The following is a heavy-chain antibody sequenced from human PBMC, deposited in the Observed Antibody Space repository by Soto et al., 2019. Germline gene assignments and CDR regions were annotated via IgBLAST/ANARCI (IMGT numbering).Heavy chain of an antibody. V-gene: IGHV3-30*03. D-gene: IGHD3-16*02. CDR2: ISSDGNNK. J-gene: IGHJ4*02. CDR1: GFTFSNYG. Sequence: QVQLVESGGGVVQPGRSLRLSCAASGFTFSNYGMHWVRQAPGKGLEWVTVISSDGNNKYYADSVRGRFTISRDNSKNTLYLQMNSLRAEDTAVYYCARDHPPTIVLDYWGQGTLVTVSS. CDR3: ARDHPPTIVLDY.